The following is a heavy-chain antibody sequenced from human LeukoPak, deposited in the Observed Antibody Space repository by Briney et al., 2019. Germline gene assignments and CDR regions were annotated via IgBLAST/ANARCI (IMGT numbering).Heavy chain of an antibody. J-gene: IGHJ4*02. V-gene: IGHV3-23*01. D-gene: IGHD3-22*01. CDR2: ISGGGDST. CDR1: GFTFSSYA. Sequence: GGSLRLSCAASGFTFSSYAMSWVRQAPGKGLEWVAVISGGGDSTYYADSVKGRFTISRDNSKNTLYLQMNSLRAEDTAVYYCARAWDYYDSSGYYPYYFDYWGQGTLVTVSS. CDR3: ARAWDYYDSSGYYPYYFDY.